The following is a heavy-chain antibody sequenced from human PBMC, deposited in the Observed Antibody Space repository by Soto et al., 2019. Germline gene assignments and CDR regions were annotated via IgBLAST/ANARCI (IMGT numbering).Heavy chain of an antibody. CDR1: GGSFSGYY. CDR2: INHSGST. V-gene: IGHV4-34*01. Sequence: SETLSLTCAVYGGSFSGYYWSWIRQPPGKGLEWIGEINHSGSTNYNPSLKSRVTISVDTSKNQFSLKLSSVTAADTAVYYCARAGKPMVRGVIIVWFDPWGQGTLVTVSS. CDR3: ARAGKPMVRGVIIVWFDP. J-gene: IGHJ5*02. D-gene: IGHD3-10*01.